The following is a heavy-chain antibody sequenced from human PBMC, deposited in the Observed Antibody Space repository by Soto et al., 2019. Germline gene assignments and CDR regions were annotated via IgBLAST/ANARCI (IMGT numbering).Heavy chain of an antibody. Sequence: SVKVSCKASGGTFSSYAISWVRQAPGQGLEWMGGIIPIFGTANYAQKFQGRVTITADESTSTAYMELSSLRSEDTAVYYCARRGSSSSGQYYYYYGMDVWGQGTTVTGLL. V-gene: IGHV1-69*13. CDR2: IIPIFGTA. D-gene: IGHD6-6*01. J-gene: IGHJ6*02. CDR3: ARRGSSSSGQYYYYYGMDV. CDR1: GGTFSSYA.